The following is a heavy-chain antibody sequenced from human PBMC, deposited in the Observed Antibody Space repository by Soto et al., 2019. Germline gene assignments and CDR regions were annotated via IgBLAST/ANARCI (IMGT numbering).Heavy chain of an antibody. V-gene: IGHV1-18*04. CDR3: ARDQGIAAASQRWYYGLDV. CDR2: ISAYNGNT. J-gene: IGHJ6*02. Sequence: GASVKVSCKASGYTFTSYGISWVRQAPGQGLEWMGWISAYNGNTNYAQKLQGRVTMTTDTSTSTAYMELRSLRSDDTAVYFCARDQGIAAASQRWYYGLDVWGQGTTVTVSS. CDR1: GYTFTSYG. D-gene: IGHD6-13*01.